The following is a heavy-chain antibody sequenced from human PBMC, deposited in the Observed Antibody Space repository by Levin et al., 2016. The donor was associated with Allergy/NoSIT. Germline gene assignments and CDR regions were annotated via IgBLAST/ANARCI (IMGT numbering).Heavy chain of an antibody. Sequence: WIRQPPGKGLEWIGYIYYSGSTYYNPSLKSRVTISVDTSKNQFSLKLSSVTAADTAVYYCARGLVGVHIGYYYYYGMDVWGQGTTVTVSS. CDR2: IYYSGST. CDR3: ARGLVGVHIGYYYYYGMDV. D-gene: IGHD1-26*01. J-gene: IGHJ6*02. V-gene: IGHV4-31*02.